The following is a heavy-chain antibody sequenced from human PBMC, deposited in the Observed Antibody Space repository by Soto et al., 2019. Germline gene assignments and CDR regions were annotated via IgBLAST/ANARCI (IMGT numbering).Heavy chain of an antibody. Sequence: GESLKISCAASGFTFSSYSMNWVRQAPGKGLEWVSSISSSSSYIYYADSVKGRFTISRDNAKNSLYLQMNSLRAEDTAVYYCAREPLLPYFDYWGQGTLVTVSS. J-gene: IGHJ4*02. CDR1: GFTFSSYS. CDR3: AREPLLPYFDY. CDR2: ISSSSSYI. V-gene: IGHV3-21*01.